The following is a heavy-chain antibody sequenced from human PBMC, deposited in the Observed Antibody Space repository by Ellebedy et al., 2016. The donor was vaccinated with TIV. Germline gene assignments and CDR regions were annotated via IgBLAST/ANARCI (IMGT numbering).Heavy chain of an antibody. CDR3: VREGEDSESSRGSGDY. J-gene: IGHJ4*02. V-gene: IGHV3-74*01. D-gene: IGHD6-6*01. CDR1: GFTFSMYW. Sequence: PGGSLRLSCAASGFTFSMYWMRWARQVPGKGLVWVSLIYTNGTTRYADSVKGRFTISRDNAKNTVYLQMNSLRVEDTAVYYCVREGEDSESSRGSGDYWGQGTLVTVSS. CDR2: IYTNGTT.